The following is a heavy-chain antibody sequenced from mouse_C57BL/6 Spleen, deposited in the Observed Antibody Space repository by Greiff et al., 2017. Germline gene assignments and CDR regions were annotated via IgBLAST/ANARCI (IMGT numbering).Heavy chain of an antibody. CDR1: GFTFNTYA. CDR3: VREGTSDWYFDV. J-gene: IGHJ1*03. Sequence: EVKLMESGGGLVQPKGSLKLSCAASGFTFNTYAMHWVRQAPGKGLEWVARIRSKSSNSATYYADSVKDRFTISRDDSQSMLYLQMNNLKTEDTAMYYCVREGTSDWYFDVWGTGTTVTVSS. CDR2: IRSKSSNSAT. V-gene: IGHV10-3*01.